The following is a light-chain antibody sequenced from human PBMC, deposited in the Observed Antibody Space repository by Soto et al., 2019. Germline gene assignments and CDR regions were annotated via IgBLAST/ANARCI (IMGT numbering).Light chain of an antibody. CDR2: DAS. V-gene: IGKV3-11*01. CDR3: QQRSNWPPT. J-gene: IGKJ1*01. Sequence: EIVVTQSPATLSVSPGEIAALWCRASQSVSSYLAWYQQKPGQAPRLLIYDASNRATGIPARFSGSGSGTDFTLTISSLEPEDFAVYYCQQRSNWPPTFGQGTMVDI. CDR1: QSVSSY.